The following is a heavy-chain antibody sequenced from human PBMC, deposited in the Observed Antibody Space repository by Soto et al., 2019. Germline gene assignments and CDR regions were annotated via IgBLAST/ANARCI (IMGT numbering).Heavy chain of an antibody. V-gene: IGHV1-2*04. Sequence: GASVKVSCKASGYTFTGYYMHWVRQAPGQGLEWMGWINPNSGGTNYAQKFQGWVTMTRDTSISTAYMELSRLRSDDTDVYYCARGGLRYFDWLCDYWGQGTLVTVSS. CDR2: INPNSGGT. J-gene: IGHJ4*02. D-gene: IGHD3-9*01. CDR1: GYTFTGYY. CDR3: ARGGLRYFDWLCDY.